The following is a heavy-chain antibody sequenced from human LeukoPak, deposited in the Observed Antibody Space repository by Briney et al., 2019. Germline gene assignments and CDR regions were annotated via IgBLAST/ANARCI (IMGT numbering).Heavy chain of an antibody. CDR1: GFTVSSNY. Sequence: GGSLRLSCAASGFTVSSNYMSWVRQAPGKGLEWVSVIYSGGSTYYADSVKGRFTISRDNSKNTLYLQMNSLRAEDTAVYYCARVKSPPAYYYYYYGMDVWGRGTTVTVSS. CDR3: ARVKSPPAYYYYYYGMDV. D-gene: IGHD2-15*01. J-gene: IGHJ6*02. CDR2: IYSGGST. V-gene: IGHV3-53*01.